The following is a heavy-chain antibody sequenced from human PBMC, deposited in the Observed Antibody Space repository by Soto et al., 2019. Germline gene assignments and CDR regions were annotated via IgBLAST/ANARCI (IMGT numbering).Heavy chain of an antibody. V-gene: IGHV3-9*01. CDR3: AKDVYYDFLTGPFDY. Sequence: PGGSLRLSCAASGFTFDDYAMHWVRQAPGKGLEWVSGINWNSGTIGYADSVKGRFTISRDNAKNSLYLQMNSLRAEDTALYYCAKDVYYDFLTGPFDYWGQGTLVTVSS. CDR1: GFTFDDYA. J-gene: IGHJ4*02. D-gene: IGHD3-9*01. CDR2: INWNSGTI.